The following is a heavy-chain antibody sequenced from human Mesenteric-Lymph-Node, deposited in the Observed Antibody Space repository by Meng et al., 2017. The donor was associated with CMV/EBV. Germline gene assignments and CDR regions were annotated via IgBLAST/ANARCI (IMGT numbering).Heavy chain of an antibody. CDR2: IYWNDDK. J-gene: IGHJ4*02. Sequence: SGPTLVKPTQTLTLTCTFSGFLLSTSGVGVGWIRQPPGKALEWLALIYWNDDKRYCPSLKSRLTITKDTSKNQVVLTMSNMDPVDTATYYCAHSETGRHCSSTSCLYYFDYWGQGTLVTVSS. CDR3: AHSETGRHCSSTSCLYYFDY. CDR1: GFLLSTSGVG. D-gene: IGHD2-2*01. V-gene: IGHV2-5*01.